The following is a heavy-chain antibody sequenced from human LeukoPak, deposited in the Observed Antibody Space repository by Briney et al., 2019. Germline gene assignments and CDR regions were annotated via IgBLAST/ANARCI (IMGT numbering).Heavy chain of an antibody. CDR1: GFTFSRYG. V-gene: IGHV3-30*02. CDR3: ARDSGYAFDI. Sequence: GGSLRLSCAGSGFTFSRYGMHWVRQAPGKGLEWVAFIKYDGSNEYYADSVKGRFTISRNNAKNSLYLQMNSLRAEDTAVYYCARDSGYAFDIWGQGTMVTVSS. D-gene: IGHD1-26*01. CDR2: IKYDGSNE. J-gene: IGHJ3*02.